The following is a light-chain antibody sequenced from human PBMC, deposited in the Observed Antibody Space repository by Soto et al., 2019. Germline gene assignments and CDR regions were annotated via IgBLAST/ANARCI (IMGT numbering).Light chain of an antibody. J-gene: IGLJ1*01. CDR1: SSDVGGYNY. Sequence: QSVLTQPPSASGSPGQSVAISCTGTSSDVGGYNYVSWYQLHPGKAPKLMIYEVNMRPSGVPDRFSGSKSGNTASLTVSGLRAEYEADYYCSSYAGSNNYVFGTGTQLTVL. V-gene: IGLV2-8*01. CDR3: SSYAGSNNYV. CDR2: EVN.